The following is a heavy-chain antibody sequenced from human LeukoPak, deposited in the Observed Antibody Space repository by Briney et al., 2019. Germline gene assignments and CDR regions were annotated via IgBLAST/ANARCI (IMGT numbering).Heavy chain of an antibody. CDR3: ARDKWLRSTYFDY. V-gene: IGHV4-30-4*08. D-gene: IGHD5-12*01. J-gene: IGHJ4*02. CDR1: GGSISSGDYY. Sequence: SETLSLTCTVSGGSISSGDYYWSWIRQPPGKGLEWIGYIYYSGSTYYNPSPKSRVTISVDTSKNQFSLKLSSVTAADTAVYYCARDKWLRSTYFDYWGQGTLVTVSS. CDR2: IYYSGST.